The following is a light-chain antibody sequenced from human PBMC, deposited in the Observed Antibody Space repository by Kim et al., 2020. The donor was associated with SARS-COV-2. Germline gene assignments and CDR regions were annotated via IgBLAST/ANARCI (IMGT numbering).Light chain of an antibody. CDR3: ATWDDSLTGGV. CDR2: GDN. Sequence: QSVLTQPPSASGTPGQRVTISCSGSSSNIGSNPVNWFQHLPGTAPRLLIYGDNQRPSGVPDRFSASKSGTSASLAISGLQSEDETYYYCATWDDSLTGGVFGGGTKLTVL. CDR1: SSNIGSNP. J-gene: IGLJ3*02. V-gene: IGLV1-44*01.